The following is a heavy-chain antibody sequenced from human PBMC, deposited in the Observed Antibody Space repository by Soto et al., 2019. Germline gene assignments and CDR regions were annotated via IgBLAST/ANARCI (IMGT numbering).Heavy chain of an antibody. CDR2: IRNKPNNYIT. V-gene: IGHV3-72*01. CDR3: ARVSGPYNSGRYLSFAFDY. CDR1: GFRFSDHY. D-gene: IGHD6-19*01. J-gene: IGHJ4*02. Sequence: GGSLRLSCAASGFRFSDHYMDWVRQAPGKGLEWVARIRNKPNNYITEYAASVKGRFTISRDDSENSLYLQMNSLKTEDTAVYYCARVSGPYNSGRYLSFAFDYWGQGTLVTVSS.